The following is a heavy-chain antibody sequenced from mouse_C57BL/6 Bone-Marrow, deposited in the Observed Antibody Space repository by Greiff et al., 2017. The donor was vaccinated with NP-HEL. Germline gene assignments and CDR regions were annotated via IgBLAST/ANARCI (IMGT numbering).Heavy chain of an antibody. CDR3: ARKSYYGNVLAY. D-gene: IGHD2-1*01. CDR2: IYPGSGST. CDR1: GYTFTSYW. V-gene: IGHV1-55*01. Sequence: QVQLQQSGAELVKPGASVKMSCKASGYTFTSYWITWVKQRPGHGLEWIGDIYPGSGSTNYIEKFKSKATLTVDKSSSTAYMQLSSLTSEDSAVYYCARKSYYGNVLAYWGQGTLVTVSA. J-gene: IGHJ3*01.